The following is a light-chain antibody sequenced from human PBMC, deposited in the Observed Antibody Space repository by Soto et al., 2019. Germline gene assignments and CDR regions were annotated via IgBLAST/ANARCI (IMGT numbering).Light chain of an antibody. CDR2: DAY. J-gene: IGKJ5*01. Sequence: EVVLTQSPVTLSLSPGERATLSCRASQSFRGLLAWYQQKPGQAPRLLIYDAYNRASGIPVRFTGSGSGTDFILTISNIEAEDVAIYYCQQRKKWPPITFGQGTRLEIK. CDR1: QSFRGL. CDR3: QQRKKWPPIT. V-gene: IGKV3-11*01.